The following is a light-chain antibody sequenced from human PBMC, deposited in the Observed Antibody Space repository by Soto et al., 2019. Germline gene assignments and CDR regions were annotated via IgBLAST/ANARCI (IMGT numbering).Light chain of an antibody. CDR2: GAS. Sequence: EIVLTQSPGTLSLSQGERATLSCRASQSVSSSYLAWYQQKPGQAPRLLIYGASSRATGIPDRFSGSGSGTDFTLTISRLEPEDFALYYCQQYGSSPYTFGQGTKLEIK. CDR1: QSVSSSY. CDR3: QQYGSSPYT. V-gene: IGKV3-20*01. J-gene: IGKJ2*01.